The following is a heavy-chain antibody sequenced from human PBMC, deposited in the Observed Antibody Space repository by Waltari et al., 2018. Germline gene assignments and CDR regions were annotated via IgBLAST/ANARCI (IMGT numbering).Heavy chain of an antibody. CDR3: VAGVGWQPDY. D-gene: IGHD6-19*01. CDR1: GFPFSSYW. Sequence: EVQLVASGGGLVQPGWSLTVPCASSGFPFSSYWMHWVRQAPGKGLAWVSLINTDGSSTSYADSVKGRFTVSRDNAKNTLYLQMNSLRRDDTAVYYCVAGVGWQPDYWGQGTLVTVSS. J-gene: IGHJ4*02. V-gene: IGHV3-74*01. CDR2: INTDGSST.